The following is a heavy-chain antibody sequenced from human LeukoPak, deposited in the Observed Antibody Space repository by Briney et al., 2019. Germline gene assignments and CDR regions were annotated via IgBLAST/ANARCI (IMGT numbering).Heavy chain of an antibody. CDR1: GFIFSAFE. D-gene: IGHD2-21*01. CDR2: ISSSGSTR. Sequence: GGSLRLSCAASGFIFSAFEMNWVRQAPGKGLEWVSYISSSGSTRYYADPVKGRFSISRDNAKNSLDLQMSSLRAKDTAIYYCARIIPPYDAFDLWGQGTWVTVSS. J-gene: IGHJ3*01. V-gene: IGHV3-48*03. CDR3: ARIIPPYDAFDL.